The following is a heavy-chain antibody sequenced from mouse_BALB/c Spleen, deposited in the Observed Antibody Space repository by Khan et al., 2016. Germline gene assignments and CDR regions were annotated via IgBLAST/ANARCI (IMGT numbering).Heavy chain of an antibody. CDR2: ISSGGSYT. D-gene: IGHD3-3*01. Sequence: EVELVESGGGLVKPGGSLKLCCAASGFTFSSYAMSWVRQSPEKRLDWVAEISSGGSYTYYPDTVTGRFTISRDNAKNTLYLDMSSLRSEDTAMYYCARVGDAIDYWGQGTSVTVSS. J-gene: IGHJ4*01. CDR1: GFTFSSYA. CDR3: ARVGDAIDY. V-gene: IGHV5-9-4*01.